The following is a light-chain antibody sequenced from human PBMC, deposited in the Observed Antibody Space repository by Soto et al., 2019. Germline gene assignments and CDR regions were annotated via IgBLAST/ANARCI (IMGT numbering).Light chain of an antibody. Sequence: EIVLTQSSGTLSLSPGEKATLSCRAIQSVRSSYLAWYQQKPGQAPRLLIYGASSRAAGIPDRFSGSGSGTDFTLTISRLEPEDFAVYYCQQYSNSPVTFGGGTKVDIK. CDR3: QQYSNSPVT. J-gene: IGKJ4*01. V-gene: IGKV3-20*01. CDR1: QSVRSSY. CDR2: GAS.